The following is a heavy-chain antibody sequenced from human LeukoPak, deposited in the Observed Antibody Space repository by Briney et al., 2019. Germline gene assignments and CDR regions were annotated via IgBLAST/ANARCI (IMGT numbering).Heavy chain of an antibody. Sequence: PGGSLRLSCAASGFTFSNAWMSWVRQAPGKGLEWVGRIKSKTDGGTTDYAAPVKGRFTISRDSAKNSLYLQMNSLRAEDTAVYYCARSHTFDYWGQGTLVTVSS. CDR1: GFTFSNAW. J-gene: IGHJ4*02. CDR3: ARSHTFDY. CDR2: IKSKTDGGTT. V-gene: IGHV3-15*01. D-gene: IGHD3-10*01.